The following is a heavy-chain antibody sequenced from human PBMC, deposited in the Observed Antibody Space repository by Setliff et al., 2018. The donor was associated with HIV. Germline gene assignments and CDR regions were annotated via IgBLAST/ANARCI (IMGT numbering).Heavy chain of an antibody. V-gene: IGHV1-18*01. CDR1: GYTFTNFG. Sequence: ASVKVSCKASGYTFTNFGVGWVRQAPGQGLEWMGWVSPYNGHTKYAQRFQGRVTMSTDTSTSTIYMELTSLRSDDTAVYYCARWSCGRATCYDSPYNWFEPWGQGTLVTVSA. J-gene: IGHJ5*02. D-gene: IGHD2-2*01. CDR2: VSPYNGHT. CDR3: ARWSCGRATCYDSPYNWFEP.